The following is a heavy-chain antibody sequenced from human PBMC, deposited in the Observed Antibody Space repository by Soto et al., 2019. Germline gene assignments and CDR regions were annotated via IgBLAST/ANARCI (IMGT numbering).Heavy chain of an antibody. CDR1: GYTFTSYY. J-gene: IGHJ4*02. D-gene: IGHD3-10*01. V-gene: IGHV1-46*01. Sequence: ASVKVSCKASGYTFTSYYMHWVRQAPGQGLEWMGIINPSGGSTSYAQKFQGRVTMTRDTSTSTVYMELSSLRSEDTAVYYCARGTPNYGSGSYYGKGRFDYWGQGTLVTVSS. CDR3: ARGTPNYGSGSYYGKGRFDY. CDR2: INPSGGST.